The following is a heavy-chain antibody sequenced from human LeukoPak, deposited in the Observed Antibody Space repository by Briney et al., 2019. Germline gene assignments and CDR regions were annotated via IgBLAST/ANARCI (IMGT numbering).Heavy chain of an antibody. CDR1: TFTFSSFW. V-gene: IGHV3-7*05. J-gene: IGHJ4*02. Sequence: GESLTLSCAASTFTFSSFWMTWIRQPPGKGLEWVANIKQGGSAKYYVASEKRRFIISENNAKHFPFQLINGMRAEDAVVYYGASPGGSGWVRDYWGEGTLVSVS. CDR2: IKQGGSAK. CDR3: ASPGGSGWVRDY. D-gene: IGHD6-19*01.